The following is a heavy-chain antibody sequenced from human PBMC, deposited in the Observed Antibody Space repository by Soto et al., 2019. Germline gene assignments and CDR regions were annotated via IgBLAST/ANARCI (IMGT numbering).Heavy chain of an antibody. V-gene: IGHV4-59*01. Sequence: PSETLSLTCTVSGGSISPYYWSWIRQPPGKGLEWIGYIYYSGSTNYSPSLQSRVTISVDTSKNQFSLKLNSVTAADTAVYYCARGRESYSWNIVGYCGQGTLVTVSS. CDR3: ARGRESYSWNIVGY. CDR1: GGSISPYY. J-gene: IGHJ4*02. D-gene: IGHD1-1*01. CDR2: IYYSGST.